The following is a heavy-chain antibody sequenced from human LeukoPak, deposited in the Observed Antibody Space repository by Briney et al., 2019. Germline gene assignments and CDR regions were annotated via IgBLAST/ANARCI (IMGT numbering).Heavy chain of an antibody. V-gene: IGHV4-34*01. J-gene: IGHJ5*02. CDR3: ARGLSSPGWFDP. CDR1: GGSISGYY. D-gene: IGHD2-15*01. Sequence: SETLSLTCTVSGGSISGYYWSWIRQPPGKGLEWIGEINHSGSTNYNPSLKSRVTISVDTSKNQFSLKLSSVTAADTAVYYCARGLSSPGWFDPWGQGTLVTVSS. CDR2: INHSGST.